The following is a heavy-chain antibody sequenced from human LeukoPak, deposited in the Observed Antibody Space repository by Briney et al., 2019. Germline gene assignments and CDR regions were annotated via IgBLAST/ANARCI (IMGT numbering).Heavy chain of an antibody. Sequence: GGSLRLSCAASGFTFSSYGMHWVRQAPGKGLEWVAVIWYDGSNKYYADSVKGRFTISRDNSKNTLYLQMNSLRAKDTAVYYCARGVYDSSGYYHSPGGDYWGQGTLVTVSS. CDR3: ARGVYDSSGYYHSPGGDY. D-gene: IGHD3-22*01. CDR1: GFTFSSYG. V-gene: IGHV3-33*01. CDR2: IWYDGSNK. J-gene: IGHJ4*02.